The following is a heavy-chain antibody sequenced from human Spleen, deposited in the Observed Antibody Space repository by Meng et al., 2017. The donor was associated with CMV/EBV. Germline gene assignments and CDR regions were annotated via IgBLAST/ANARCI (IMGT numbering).Heavy chain of an antibody. V-gene: IGHV1-69*05. D-gene: IGHD2-2*01. Sequence: FNSDDNNGVRKAHGQGREWKGGSIPIFHTTRYAQRFQSRVTITTDESTSTVYMEVTSLRSEDTAVYYCARNKDIVVVPAAISLAFDYWGQGTLVTVSS. CDR3: ARNKDIVVVPAAISLAFDY. CDR1: FNSDD. CDR2: SIPIFHTT. J-gene: IGHJ4*02.